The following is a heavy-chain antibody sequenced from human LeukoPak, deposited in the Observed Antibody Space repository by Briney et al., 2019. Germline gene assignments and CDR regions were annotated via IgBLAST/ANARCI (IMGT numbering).Heavy chain of an antibody. CDR1: GYSFTSNY. V-gene: IGHV1-46*01. J-gene: IGHJ4*02. Sequence: ASVKVSYKVSGYSFTSNYIHWVRQAPGQGLEWMGMIYPRDGSTSYAQRFQDRVTETRDTSTSTVHMELSGLRSEDTAVYYCARDQEGFDYWGQGTLVTVSS. CDR3: ARDQEGFDY. CDR2: IYPRDGST.